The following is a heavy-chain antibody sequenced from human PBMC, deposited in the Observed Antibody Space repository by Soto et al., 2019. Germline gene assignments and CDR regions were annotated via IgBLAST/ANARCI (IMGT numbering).Heavy chain of an antibody. D-gene: IGHD3-10*01. J-gene: IGHJ4*02. Sequence: QLQLQESGPGLVKPSETLSLTCIVSGGSIDDSSYYWGWVRQPPGKGLEWIGSFYYTGSTSFNPPLKGQATISVATPKNRSSLKLSPVTAAARALYSCAGHYGLGDYGGQGTLVTV. CDR1: GGSIDDSSYY. CDR3: AGHYGLGDY. CDR2: FYYTGST. V-gene: IGHV4-39*01.